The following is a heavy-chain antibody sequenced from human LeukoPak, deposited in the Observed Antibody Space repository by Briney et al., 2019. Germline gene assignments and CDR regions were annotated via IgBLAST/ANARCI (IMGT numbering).Heavy chain of an antibody. Sequence: PSETLSLTCTVSGDYISSGTYYWSWIRQPAGKGLEWIGRIYTSGTTNYNPSLKSRVTISVDTSKNRFSLKLGSVTAADTAVYYCAGYSSSQWDDAFDIWGQGTMVTVSS. CDR1: GDYISSGTYY. D-gene: IGHD6-6*01. CDR2: IYTSGTT. V-gene: IGHV4-61*02. CDR3: AGYSSSQWDDAFDI. J-gene: IGHJ3*02.